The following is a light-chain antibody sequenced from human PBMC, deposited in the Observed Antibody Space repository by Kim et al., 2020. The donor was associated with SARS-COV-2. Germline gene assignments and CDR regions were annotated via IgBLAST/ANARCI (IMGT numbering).Light chain of an antibody. CDR3: SSYISSTSLV. J-gene: IGLJ2*01. CDR1: SSDIGKYNS. V-gene: IGLV2-14*03. CDR2: HVS. Sequence: GPSITITCTGASSDIGKYNSVAWNQQHQGKTPKLILFHVSSRPSWISNRFSGSRSGNTASLTISGLQPDDEADYYCSSYISSTSLVFGGGTQLTVL.